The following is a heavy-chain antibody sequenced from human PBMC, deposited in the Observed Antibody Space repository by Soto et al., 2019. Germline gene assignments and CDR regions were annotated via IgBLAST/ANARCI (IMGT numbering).Heavy chain of an antibody. CDR2: IRRKANSYTT. V-gene: IGHV3-72*01. D-gene: IGHD6-19*01. CDR3: AMLGGWSGGSNDMDV. J-gene: IGHJ6*02. CDR1: GLIFSDYH. Sequence: EVQLVESGGGLVQPGGSLRLSCAASGLIFSDYHMDWVRQAPGKGLAWVGRIRRKANSYTTEYAASVQGRFTISRDDSKNSIYLQMNSLKTEDTAVYYCAMLGGWSGGSNDMDVWCQGTTVTVSS.